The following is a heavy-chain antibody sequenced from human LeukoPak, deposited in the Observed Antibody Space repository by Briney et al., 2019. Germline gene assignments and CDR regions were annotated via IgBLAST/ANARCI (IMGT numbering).Heavy chain of an antibody. D-gene: IGHD2-8*02. CDR1: GDSVSSDSAA. CDR2: TYYSSKWYK. J-gene: IGHJ1*01. CDR3: ARPPPIFGGVWYFQH. Sequence: SQTLSLTCAISGDSVSSDSAAWNWIRQSPSRGLEWLGRTYYSSKWYKDYAVSVKSRITLNPDTSKNQFSLKLSSVTAADTAVYYCARPPPIFGGVWYFQHWGQGTLVTVSS. V-gene: IGHV6-1*01.